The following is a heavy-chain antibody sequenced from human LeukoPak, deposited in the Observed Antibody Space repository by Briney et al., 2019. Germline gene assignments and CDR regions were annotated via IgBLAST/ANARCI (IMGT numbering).Heavy chain of an antibody. Sequence: GGSLRLSCAASGFTFDDYGMSWVRHAPGKGLEWVSGINWNGGSTGYADSVKGRFTISRDNAKNSLYLQMNSLRAEDTAVYYCAKDLLGVVPAASFDYWGQGTLVTVSS. J-gene: IGHJ4*02. CDR1: GFTFDDYG. D-gene: IGHD2-2*01. CDR2: INWNGGST. V-gene: IGHV3-20*04. CDR3: AKDLLGVVPAASFDY.